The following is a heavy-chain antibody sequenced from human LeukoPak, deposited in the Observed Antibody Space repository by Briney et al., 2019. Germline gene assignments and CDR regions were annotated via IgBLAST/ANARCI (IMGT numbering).Heavy chain of an antibody. CDR3: ATGSTYYDFWGGYHHFDY. V-gene: IGHV1-24*01. D-gene: IGHD3-3*01. CDR1: GYTLTELS. J-gene: IGHJ4*02. CDR2: FDPEDGET. Sequence: ASVKVSCKVSGYTLTELSMHWVRQAPGKGLEWMGGFDPEDGETIYAQKFQGRVTMTEDTSTDTAYMELSSLRSEDTAVYYCATGSTYYDFWGGYHHFDYWGQGTLVTVSS.